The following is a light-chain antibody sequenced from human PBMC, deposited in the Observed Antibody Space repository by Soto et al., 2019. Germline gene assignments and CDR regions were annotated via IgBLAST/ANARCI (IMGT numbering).Light chain of an antibody. CDR3: QQTYSVPWT. Sequence: EIVMTQSPDSLAVSLGERATINCKSSQSILYSSNNKNYLTWYQQKPGQPPKLLIYWASTRESGVPDRFTGSGSGTDFTLTISSLQAEDVAVYYCQQTYSVPWTFGQGTKLEIK. CDR2: WAS. J-gene: IGKJ1*01. V-gene: IGKV4-1*01. CDR1: QSILYSSNNKNY.